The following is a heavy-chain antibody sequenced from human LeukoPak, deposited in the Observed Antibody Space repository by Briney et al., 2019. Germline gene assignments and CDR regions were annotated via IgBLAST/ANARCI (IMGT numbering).Heavy chain of an antibody. D-gene: IGHD3-10*01. V-gene: IGHV3-53*01. CDR2: IYSGGGT. J-gene: IGHJ4*02. CDR3: ASPYYYASGSFDV. CDR1: GFTVSSNY. Sequence: PPGGSLRLSCAASGFTVSSNYISWVRQAPGKGLEWVSVIYSGGGTNYADSVKGRFTISRDNSKNTLYLQMNSLRTEDTAVYYCASPYYYASGSFDVWGQGTLVTVSS.